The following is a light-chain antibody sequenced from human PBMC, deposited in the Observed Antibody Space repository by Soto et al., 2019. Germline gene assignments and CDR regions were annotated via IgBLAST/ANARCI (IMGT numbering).Light chain of an antibody. Sequence: EIVMTQSPATLSVSPGERATLSCRASQSVSSNLAWYQQKPGQAPRLLIYGASTRATGIPARFSGSRSGTNFTLTISSLQSEDFAVYYCQQYNNRRTFGQGTKVDIK. CDR1: QSVSSN. V-gene: IGKV3-15*01. J-gene: IGKJ1*01. CDR2: GAS. CDR3: QQYNNRRT.